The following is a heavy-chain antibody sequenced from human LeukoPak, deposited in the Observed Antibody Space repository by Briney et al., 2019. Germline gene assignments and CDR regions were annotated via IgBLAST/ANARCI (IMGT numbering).Heavy chain of an antibody. V-gene: IGHV3-13*01. CDR3: ARRESHADALDI. CDR2: IGTAGDT. J-gene: IGHJ3*02. CDR1: GFTFSSYD. Sequence: GGSLRLSCAASGFTFSSYDMHWVRQATGKGLEWVSAIGTAGDTYYPGSVKGRFTITRENAKNSLYLQMNSLRAGDTAVYYCARRESHADALDIWGQGTMVTVSS.